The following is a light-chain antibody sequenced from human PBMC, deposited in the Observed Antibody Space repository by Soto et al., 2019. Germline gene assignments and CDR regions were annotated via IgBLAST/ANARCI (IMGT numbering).Light chain of an antibody. CDR2: SAS. Sequence: DVQMTQSPSSVSASVGDRVTITCRASQDIISWLVWYQQKPGKAPKLLISSASSLQSGVPSRFSGSGSGTDFTLTITSLQPEDFATYYCQQARYLHLAFGQGTKVEIK. CDR1: QDIISW. CDR3: QQARYLHLA. V-gene: IGKV1-12*01. J-gene: IGKJ1*01.